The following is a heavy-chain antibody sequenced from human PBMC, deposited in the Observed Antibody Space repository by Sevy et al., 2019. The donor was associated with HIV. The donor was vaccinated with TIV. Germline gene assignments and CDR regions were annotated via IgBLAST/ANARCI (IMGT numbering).Heavy chain of an antibody. CDR3: AVPMIWGVISFYYYGMDV. V-gene: IGHV3-7*01. J-gene: IGHJ6*02. CDR1: GFTFSSYW. Sequence: GGSLRLSCAASGFTFSSYWMSWVRQAPGKGLEWVANIKQDGSEKYYVDSVKGRFTISRDNAKNSLYLQMNSLRAEGTAVYFCAVPMIWGVISFYYYGMDVWGQGTTVTVSS. CDR2: IKQDGSEK. D-gene: IGHD3-10*01.